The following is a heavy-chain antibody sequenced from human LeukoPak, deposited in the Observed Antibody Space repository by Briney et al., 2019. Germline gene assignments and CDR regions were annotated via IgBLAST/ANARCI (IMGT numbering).Heavy chain of an antibody. J-gene: IGHJ4*02. CDR1: GGSISSSNW. Sequence: PSETLSLTCAVSGGSISSSNWWSWVRQPPGKGLEWIGEIYHSGSTSYNPSLKSRVTISVDTSKNQFSLKLSSVTAADTAVYYCASVLRDGYLFYFDYWGQGTLVTVSS. CDR2: IYHSGST. D-gene: IGHD5-24*01. CDR3: ASVLRDGYLFYFDY. V-gene: IGHV4-4*02.